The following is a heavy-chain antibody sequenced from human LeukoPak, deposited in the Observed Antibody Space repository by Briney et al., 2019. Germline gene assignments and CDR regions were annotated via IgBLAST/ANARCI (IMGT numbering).Heavy chain of an antibody. D-gene: IGHD2-2*01. Sequence: GGSLRLSCATSGFTFSNYAMHWVRQAPGKGREWVAVIWYDGINKYYADSVKGRFTISRDNSKNTLSVQMNSLRVEDTAVYYCARGAMTERTFDIWGQGTKVSVSS. CDR2: IWYDGINK. CDR3: ARGAMTERTFDI. V-gene: IGHV3-33*01. J-gene: IGHJ3*02. CDR1: GFTFSNYA.